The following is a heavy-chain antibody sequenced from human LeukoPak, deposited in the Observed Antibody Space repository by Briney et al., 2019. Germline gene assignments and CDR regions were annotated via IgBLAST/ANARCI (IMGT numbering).Heavy chain of an antibody. CDR3: ARDLWVEMATSRHYGMDV. V-gene: IGHV6-1*01. CDR2: TYYWSKWYN. Sequence: SQTLSLTCAISGDSVSSNSAAWNWIRQSPSRGLEWLGRTYYWSKWYNDYAVSVKSRITINPDTSKNQFSLQLNSVTPEDTAVYYCARDLWVEMATSRHYGMDVWGQGTTVTVSS. J-gene: IGHJ6*02. D-gene: IGHD5-24*01. CDR1: GDSVSSNSAA.